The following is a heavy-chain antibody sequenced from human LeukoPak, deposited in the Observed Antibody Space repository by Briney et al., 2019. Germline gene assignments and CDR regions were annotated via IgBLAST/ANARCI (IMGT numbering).Heavy chain of an antibody. CDR2: IYYSGST. D-gene: IGHD3-9*01. CDR1: GGSISSYY. J-gene: IGHJ4*02. CDR3: AGDILTGYYFDY. Sequence: SETLSLTCTVSGGSISSYYWRWIRQPPGKGLEWIGYIYYSGSTNYNPSLKSRVTISVDTSKNQFSLKLSSVTAADTAVYYCAGDILTGYYFDYWGQGTLVTVSS. V-gene: IGHV4-59*01.